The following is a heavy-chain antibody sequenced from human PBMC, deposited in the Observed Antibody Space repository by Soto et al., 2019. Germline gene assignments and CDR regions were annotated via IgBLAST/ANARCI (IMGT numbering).Heavy chain of an antibody. CDR2: IYSGGST. CDR1: GFTVSSNY. V-gene: IGHV3-66*01. Sequence: EVQLVESGGGLVQPGGSLRLSCAASGFTVSSNYMSWVHQAPGKGLEWVSVIYSGGSTYYADSVKGRFTISRDNSKNTLYLQMNSLRAEDTAVYYCARVDGYYYYMDVWGKGTTVTVSS. CDR3: ARVDGYYYYMDV. J-gene: IGHJ6*03.